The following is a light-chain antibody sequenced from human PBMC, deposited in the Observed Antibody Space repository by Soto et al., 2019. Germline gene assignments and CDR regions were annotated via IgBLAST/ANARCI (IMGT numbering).Light chain of an antibody. CDR3: QSYDSSLSGYV. V-gene: IGLV1-40*01. CDR1: TSNIGAGYD. CDR2: DDN. Sequence: QSVLTQPASLSGAPGQRVTISCTGSTSNIGAGYDLHWYQQLPGTAPKLLIYDDNNRPSGVPDRFSGSKSGTSASLAITGLQAEDEADYYCQSYDSSLSGYVYGTGTKVTVL. J-gene: IGLJ1*01.